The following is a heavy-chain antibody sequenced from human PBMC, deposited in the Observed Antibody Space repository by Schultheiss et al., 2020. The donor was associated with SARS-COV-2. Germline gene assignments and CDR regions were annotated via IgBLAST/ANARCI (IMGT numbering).Heavy chain of an antibody. CDR3: ARYCSSTSCYYAFDI. Sequence: ASVKVSCKASGYTFTGYYMHWVRQAPGQGLEWMGWTNPKRGATYYAQKFQGRVTMTRDTSISTAYMELSRLRSDDTAVYYCARYCSSTSCYYAFDIWGQGTMVTVSS. J-gene: IGHJ3*02. V-gene: IGHV1-2*02. CDR1: GYTFTGYY. D-gene: IGHD2-2*01. CDR2: TNPKRGAT.